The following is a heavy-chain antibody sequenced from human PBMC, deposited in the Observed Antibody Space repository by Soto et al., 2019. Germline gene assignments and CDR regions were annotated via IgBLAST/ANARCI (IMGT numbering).Heavy chain of an antibody. J-gene: IGHJ1*01. CDR3: AKSMVRGVIIPYFQH. Sequence: GGSLRLSCAASGFTFSSYAMSWVRQAPGKGLEWVSDISGSGDNTYYADSVKGRFTISRDSSKNSLYLQMNSLRAEDTAVYYCAKSMVRGVIIPYFQHWGQGTLVTVSS. D-gene: IGHD3-10*01. CDR1: GFTFSSYA. V-gene: IGHV3-23*01. CDR2: ISGSGDNT.